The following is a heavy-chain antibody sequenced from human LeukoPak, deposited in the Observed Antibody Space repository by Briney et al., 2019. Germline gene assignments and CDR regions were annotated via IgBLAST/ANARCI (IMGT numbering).Heavy chain of an antibody. CDR1: GFTFSSYW. CDR3: ARVAYYYDSSGYPRLDAFDI. D-gene: IGHD3-22*01. J-gene: IGHJ3*02. V-gene: IGHV3-7*01. CDR2: IKQDGSEK. Sequence: GGSLRLSCAASGFTFSSYWMSWVRQAPGKGLEWVANIKQDGSEKYYVDSVKGRFTISRDNAKNSLYLQMNSLRAEDTAVYYCARVAYYYDSSGYPRLDAFDIWGQGTMVTVSS.